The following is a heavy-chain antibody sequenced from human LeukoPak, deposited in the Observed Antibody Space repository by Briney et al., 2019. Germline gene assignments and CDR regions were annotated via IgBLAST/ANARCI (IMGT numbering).Heavy chain of an antibody. CDR2: ISAYNGNT. CDR1: GYTFTSYG. Sequence: ASVKVSCKASGYTFTSYGISWVRQAPGQGLKWMGWISAYNGNTNYAQKLQGRVTMTTDTSTSTAYMELRSLRSDDTAVYYCTTTHGSGSYYTNDYWGQGTLVTVSS. CDR3: TTTHGSGSYYTNDY. J-gene: IGHJ4*02. V-gene: IGHV1-18*01. D-gene: IGHD3-10*01.